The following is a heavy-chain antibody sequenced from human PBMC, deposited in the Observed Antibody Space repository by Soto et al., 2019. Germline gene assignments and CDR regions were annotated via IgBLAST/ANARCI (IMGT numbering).Heavy chain of an antibody. J-gene: IGHJ4*02. CDR2: ITGSGGST. CDR1: GFTFSSYA. CDR3: AKGGSHYFFDS. D-gene: IGHD1-26*01. Sequence: HPGGSLRLSCAGSGFTFSSYAMSWVRQAPGKGLEWASSITGSGGSTYYADSVKGRFTISRDNSKSTLYLQMNSLRAEDTAVYYCAKGGSHYFFDSWGQGSLVTVSS. V-gene: IGHV3-23*01.